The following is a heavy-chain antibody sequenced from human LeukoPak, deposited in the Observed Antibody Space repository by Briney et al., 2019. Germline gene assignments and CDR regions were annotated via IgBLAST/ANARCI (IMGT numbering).Heavy chain of an antibody. CDR1: GYTFTSYG. D-gene: IGHD6-19*01. CDR2: ISAYNGNT. Sequence: GASVTVSCKASGYTFTSYGISWVRQAPGQGLEWMGWISAYNGNTNYAQKLQGRVTMTTDTSTSTAYRELKSLRSDDTAVYYCARDFRLGGWYDYWGQGTLVTVST. CDR3: ARDFRLGGWYDY. V-gene: IGHV1-18*04. J-gene: IGHJ4*02.